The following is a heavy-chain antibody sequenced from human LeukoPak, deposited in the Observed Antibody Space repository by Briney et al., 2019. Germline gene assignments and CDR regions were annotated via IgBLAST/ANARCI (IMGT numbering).Heavy chain of an antibody. D-gene: IGHD6-19*01. CDR3: ARDRAVADAFDI. CDR2: ISSSSSYI. V-gene: IGHV3-21*01. J-gene: IGHJ3*02. CDR1: GFTFSSYS. Sequence: PGGSLRLSCAASGFTFSSYSMNWVRQAPGKGLEWVSSISSSSSYIYYAGSVKGRFTISRDNAKNSLYLQMNSLRAEDTAVYYCARDRAVADAFDIWGQGTMVTVSS.